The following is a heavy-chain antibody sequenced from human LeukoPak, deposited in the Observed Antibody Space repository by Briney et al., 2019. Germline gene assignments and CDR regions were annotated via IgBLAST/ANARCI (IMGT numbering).Heavy chain of an antibody. V-gene: IGHV1-69*05. CDR3: ARGKTGTRGGFDY. J-gene: IGHJ4*02. CDR1: GGTFSSYA. CDR2: IIPIFGTA. D-gene: IGHD1-1*01. Sequence: GASVKVSCKASGGTFSSYAISWVRQAPGHGLEWMGGIIPIFGTANYAQKFQGRVTITTDESTSTAYMELSSLRSEDTAVYYCARGKTGTRGGFDYWGQGTLVTASS.